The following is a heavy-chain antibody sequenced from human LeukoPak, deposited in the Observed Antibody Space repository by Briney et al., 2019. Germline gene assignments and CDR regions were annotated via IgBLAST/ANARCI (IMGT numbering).Heavy chain of an antibody. CDR2: IYYSGST. CDR1: GCTISSYY. D-gene: IGHD3-16*01. CDR3: ARESPHIMMWYYYYYMDV. J-gene: IGHJ6*03. V-gene: IGHV4-59*01. Sequence: SETLSLTCTVSGCTISSYYWSWIRQPPGKGLEWIGYIYYSGSTNYNPSLKSRVTITVDTTKNQFSLKLSSVTAADTAVYYCARESPHIMMWYYYYYMDVWGKGTTVTISS.